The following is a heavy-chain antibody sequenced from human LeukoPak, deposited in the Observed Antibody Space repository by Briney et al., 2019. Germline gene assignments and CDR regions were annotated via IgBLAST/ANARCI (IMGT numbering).Heavy chain of an antibody. CDR3: AKFIAAAGDAFDI. CDR2: ISGCGGST. Sequence: GGPLTLSCAACVFTFNCYAMRRARQASAKGLQRVSAISGCGGSTYYADSVEGRFTISRVNSKNTLYLQMNSLRAEDTAVYYCAKFIAAAGDAFDIWGQGTMVTVSS. CDR1: VFTFNCYA. V-gene: IGHV3-23*01. D-gene: IGHD6-13*01. J-gene: IGHJ3*02.